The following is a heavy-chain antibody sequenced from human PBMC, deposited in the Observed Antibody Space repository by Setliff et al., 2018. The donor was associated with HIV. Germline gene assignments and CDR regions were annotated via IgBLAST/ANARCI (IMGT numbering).Heavy chain of an antibody. CDR2: IYYSGST. D-gene: IGHD4-4*01. CDR3: ARGGRSTVATWAWFDP. CDR1: GGSISSGGYY. Sequence: SETLSLTCTVSGGSISSGGYYWSWIRQHPGKGLEWIGYIYYSGSTNNNPSLKSRVTISGDTTKNQFSLKLTSVTAADTAVYYCARGGRSTVATWAWFDPWGQGTLVTVSS. J-gene: IGHJ5*02. V-gene: IGHV4-31*03.